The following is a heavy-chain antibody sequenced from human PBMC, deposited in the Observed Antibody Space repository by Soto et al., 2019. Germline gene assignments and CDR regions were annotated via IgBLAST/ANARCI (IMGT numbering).Heavy chain of an antibody. J-gene: IGHJ4*02. Sequence: ASVKVSCKASGYTFTINGINWVRQAPGQGLEWMGWITPLNGKTNYAEKYQGRVTMTTDTSTSIVYMELRGLRSDDTAVYYCARGAVRIPFDYWGQGALVTVSS. CDR1: GYTFTING. D-gene: IGHD2-15*01. V-gene: IGHV1-18*04. CDR2: ITPLNGKT. CDR3: ARGAVRIPFDY.